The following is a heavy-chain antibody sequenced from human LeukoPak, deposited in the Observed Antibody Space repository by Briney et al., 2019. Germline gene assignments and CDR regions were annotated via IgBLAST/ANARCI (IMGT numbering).Heavy chain of an antibody. CDR2: INLNSRGT. D-gene: IGHD2-21*02. J-gene: IGHJ3*02. CDR1: GYTFSDYY. Sequence: ASVKVSCKTSGYTFSDYYIHWVRQAPGQGLEWMGWINLNSRGTNYAQKFQGRVTMTRDTSISTAYMELSRLRSDDTAVYYCAREGAYCGGDCYLSRPNLHAFDIWGQGTMVTVS. V-gene: IGHV1-2*02. CDR3: AREGAYCGGDCYLSRPNLHAFDI.